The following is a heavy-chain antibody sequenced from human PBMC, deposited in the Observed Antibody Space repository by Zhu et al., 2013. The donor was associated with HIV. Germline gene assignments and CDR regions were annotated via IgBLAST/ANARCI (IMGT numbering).Heavy chain of an antibody. V-gene: IGHV1-2*02. Sequence: QDQLVQSGPEVKKPGASVKVSCKAYGGSFGSYTVAWVRQAPGQGLEWMGWINPNSGGTNHAQEFQGRVTMTRDTSISTAYMELSRLRSDDTAVFYCARDIGIVGTSRYYYYMDVWGKGTTVTVSS. D-gene: IGHD1-26*01. CDR1: GGSFGSYT. J-gene: IGHJ6*03. CDR2: INPNSGGT. CDR3: ARDIGIVGTSRYYYYMDV.